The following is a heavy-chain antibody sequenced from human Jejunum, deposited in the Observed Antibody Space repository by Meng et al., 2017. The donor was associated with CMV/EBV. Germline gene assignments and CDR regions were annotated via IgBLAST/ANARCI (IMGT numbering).Heavy chain of an antibody. CDR3: AKRRIAAAGDFED. D-gene: IGHD6-13*01. CDR1: GLTFRRYA. V-gene: IGHV3-23*01. CDR2: IGDTGATT. J-gene: IGHJ1*01. Sequence: ASGLTFRRYAMAWVRQAPGKGLEWVSAIGDTGATTKYADSVKGRFTISRDNSENTLYLQMISLRAEDTAVYYCAKRRIAAAGDFEDWGQGTLVTVSS.